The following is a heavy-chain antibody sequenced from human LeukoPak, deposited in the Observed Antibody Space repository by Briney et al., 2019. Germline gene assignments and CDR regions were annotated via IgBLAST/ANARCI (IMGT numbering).Heavy chain of an antibody. J-gene: IGHJ4*02. Sequence: GASVKVSCKASGYTFTTYPINWVRQAPGQGLEWMGWIDTNTGSPTYAQSLTGRFVFSLDTSVSTAFLQINSLEAEDAALYFCVRGIDTTGYFNYWGQGTLVTVSS. CDR3: VRGIDTTGYFNY. D-gene: IGHD3-22*01. V-gene: IGHV7-4-1*02. CDR2: IDTNTGSP. CDR1: GYTFTTYP.